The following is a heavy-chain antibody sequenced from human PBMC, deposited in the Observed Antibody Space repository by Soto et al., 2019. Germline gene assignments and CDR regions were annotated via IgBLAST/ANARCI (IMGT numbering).Heavy chain of an antibody. Sequence: SETLSLTCTVSGGSISSYYWSWIRQPPGKGLEWIGYIYYSGSTNYNPSLKSRVTISVDTSKNQFSLKLSSVTAADTAVHYCARSSWLHYYGMDVWGQGTTVTVSS. CDR3: ARSSWLHYYGMDV. J-gene: IGHJ6*02. CDR1: GGSISSYY. D-gene: IGHD3-22*01. CDR2: IYYSGST. V-gene: IGHV4-59*01.